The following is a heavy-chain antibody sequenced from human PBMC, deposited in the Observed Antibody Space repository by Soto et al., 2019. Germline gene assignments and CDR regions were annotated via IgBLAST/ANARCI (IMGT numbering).Heavy chain of an antibody. CDR3: ARAGYYDSSGYLSNYYYYGMDV. D-gene: IGHD3-22*01. Sequence: PSETLSLTCTVSGGSISSYYWSWIRQPPGKGLEWIGYIYYSGSTNYNPSLKSRVTISVDTSKNQFSLKLSSVTAADTAVYYCARAGYYDSSGYLSNYYYYGMDVWGQGTKVTVSS. CDR2: IYYSGST. J-gene: IGHJ6*02. V-gene: IGHV4-59*01. CDR1: GGSISSYY.